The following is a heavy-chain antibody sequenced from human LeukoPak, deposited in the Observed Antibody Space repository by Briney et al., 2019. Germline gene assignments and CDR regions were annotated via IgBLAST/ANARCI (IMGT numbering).Heavy chain of an antibody. Sequence: PGGSLRLSCAASGFSLSDYYMSWIRQAPGKGLEWVSYITSRGGSIFYADSLKGRFTISGDNAKNSLFLQMNSLRAEDTAVYYCGRDRGYGASHWGQGTLVTVSS. D-gene: IGHD5-12*01. J-gene: IGHJ4*02. CDR3: GRDRGYGASH. CDR1: GFSLSDYY. CDR2: ITSRGGSI. V-gene: IGHV3-11*04.